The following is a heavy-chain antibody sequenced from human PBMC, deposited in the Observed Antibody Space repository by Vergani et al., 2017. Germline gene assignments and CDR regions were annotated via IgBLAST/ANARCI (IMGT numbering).Heavy chain of an antibody. CDR1: GFTFSSYA. V-gene: IGHV3-23*01. CDR3: AKVFQGATVWDY. Sequence: EVQLLESGGGLVQPGGSLRLSCAASGFTFSSYAMSWVRQAPGKGLEWVSAISGSGGSTYYADSVKGRFTISRDNSKNTLYLQMKSRRAADTAVYYCAKVFQGATVWDYWGQGTLVTVSS. CDR2: ISGSGGST. J-gene: IGHJ4*02. D-gene: IGHD1-26*01.